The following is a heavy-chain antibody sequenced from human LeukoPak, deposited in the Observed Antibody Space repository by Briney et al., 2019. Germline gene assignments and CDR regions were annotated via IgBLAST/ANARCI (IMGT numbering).Heavy chain of an antibody. Sequence: GGSLTLSCVPSGLTFSSYWMHLVRQAPGDGMVWISRINSDVSRTSYADSVRGPFTISRANDKYTLYLQMNSLRDEDAAVYYCARVGIQLWCALDYWGQGTLVTVSS. CDR3: ARVGIQLWCALDY. D-gene: IGHD5-18*01. CDR1: GLTFSSYW. CDR2: INSDVSRT. J-gene: IGHJ4*01. V-gene: IGHV3-74*01.